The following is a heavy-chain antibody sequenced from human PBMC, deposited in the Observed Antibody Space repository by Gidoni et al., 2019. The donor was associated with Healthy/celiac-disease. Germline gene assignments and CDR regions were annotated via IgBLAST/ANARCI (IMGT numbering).Heavy chain of an antibody. J-gene: IGHJ4*02. V-gene: IGHV4-34*01. D-gene: IGHD3-22*01. CDR3: AREGGDYYDSSGYYYYFDY. CDR2: INHSGST. CDR1: GGSFSGYY. Sequence: QVQLQQWGAGLLKPSETLSLTCAVYGGSFSGYYWSWIRQPPGKGLEWIGEINHSGSTNYNPSLKSRVTISVDTSKNQFSLKLSSVTAADTAVYYCAREGGDYYDSSGYYYYFDYWGQGTLVTVSS.